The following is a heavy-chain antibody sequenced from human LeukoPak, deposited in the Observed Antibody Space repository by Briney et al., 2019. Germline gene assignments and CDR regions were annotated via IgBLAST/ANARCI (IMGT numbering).Heavy chain of an antibody. D-gene: IGHD6-19*01. J-gene: IGHJ4*02. Sequence: PGGSLRLSCAASGFTCSSYAIHWVRQAPGKGREWVAVISYEGSNENYADSVKGRFTIPRDNSNNTLYLQLNSLRAEDTAVYYCARAWSSGWLLDYWGQGTLVTVSS. CDR1: GFTCSSYA. V-gene: IGHV3-30*04. CDR2: ISYEGSNE. CDR3: ARAWSSGWLLDY.